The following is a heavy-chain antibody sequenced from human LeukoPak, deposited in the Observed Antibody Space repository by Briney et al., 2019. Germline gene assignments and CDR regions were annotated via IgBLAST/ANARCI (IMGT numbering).Heavy chain of an antibody. V-gene: IGHV3-23*01. J-gene: IGHJ4*02. CDR2: INTSGGST. CDR1: GFTFSSYA. D-gene: IGHD3-22*01. Sequence: QPGESLRLSCAASGFTFSSYAMSWVRQAPGKGLEWVSGINTSGGSTAYADSAKGRFTISRDNPRNTLYMQMNSLRAEDTALYYCAIMHPYYDGNGYWVQWGQGTLVTVSS. CDR3: AIMHPYYDGNGYWVQ.